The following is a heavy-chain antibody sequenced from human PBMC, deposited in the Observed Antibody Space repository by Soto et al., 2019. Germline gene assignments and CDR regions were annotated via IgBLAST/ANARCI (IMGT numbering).Heavy chain of an antibody. CDR3: ARVADCTYSSNCNGRAAFDM. V-gene: IGHV3-74*01. Sequence: EVPLVESGGGLAQPGGSLRLSCAASGFTLSSHWMHWVRQAPGKGLVWVSRINRDGSTINYDDSVRGRYTISRDNAKNTLSLQMNSLRAEDTAVYYCARVADCTYSSNCNGRAAFDMWGQGTMVTVSS. CDR1: GFTLSSHW. J-gene: IGHJ3*02. D-gene: IGHD6-13*01. CDR2: INRDGSTI.